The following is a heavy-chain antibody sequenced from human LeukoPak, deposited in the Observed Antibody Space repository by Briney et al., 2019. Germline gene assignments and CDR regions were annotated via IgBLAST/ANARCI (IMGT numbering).Heavy chain of an antibody. D-gene: IGHD3-16*01. J-gene: IGHJ4*02. CDR3: TRLGEYVTSSFDY. V-gene: IGHV3-73*01. CDR1: GFTFSGSA. Sequence: PGGSLRLSCAASGFTFSGSAVHWVRQASGKGLEWVGRIRSKANSYATAYSASVKGRFTISRDDSKNAAYLQMNSLKSDDTAVYYCTRLGEYVTSSFDYWGQGTLVTVSS. CDR2: IRSKANSYAT.